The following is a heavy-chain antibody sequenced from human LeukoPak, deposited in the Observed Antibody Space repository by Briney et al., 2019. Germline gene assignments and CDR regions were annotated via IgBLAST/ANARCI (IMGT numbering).Heavy chain of an antibody. CDR3: ARLGDYYDSSGSLRGAFDI. J-gene: IGHJ3*02. CDR1: GYTFTSYD. Sequence: ASVKVSCKASGYTFTSYDINWVRQATGQGLEWMGWMNPNSGNSGYAQKFQGRVTMTRNTSISTAYMELSRLRSDDTAVYYCARLGDYYDSSGSLRGAFDIWGQGTMVTVSS. CDR2: MNPNSGNS. D-gene: IGHD3-22*01. V-gene: IGHV1-8*01.